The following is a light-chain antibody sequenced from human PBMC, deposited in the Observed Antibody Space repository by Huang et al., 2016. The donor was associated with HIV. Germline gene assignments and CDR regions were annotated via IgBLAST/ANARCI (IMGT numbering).Light chain of an antibody. CDR3: QQYHSWPPWYT. CDR2: EAS. V-gene: IGKV3-15*01. CDR1: QSVRSD. J-gene: IGKJ2*01. Sequence: EVVMTQSPATLSVSPGDRATLSCRASQSVRSDLSWYQQKPGQAPRRLLYEASPRATVSPASFSGTGSCTQFTLTISSLQSEDFAVYYWQQYHSWPPWYTFGRGTKLEIK.